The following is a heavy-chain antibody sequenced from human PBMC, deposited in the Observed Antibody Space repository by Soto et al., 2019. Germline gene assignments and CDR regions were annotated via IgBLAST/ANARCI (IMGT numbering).Heavy chain of an antibody. CDR3: ALRGLMLVPL. J-gene: IGHJ3*01. Sequence: PSETLSLTCTVPADSLSTSGSYLVWIRQPPGKGLEWIGSFYYSGSTSYNSSLQSRLTISVDTSKNLFSLNLRSVTAADTATYYSALRGLMLVPLWGQGTVVTVSS. CDR1: ADSLSTSGSY. D-gene: IGHD5-12*01. V-gene: IGHV4-39*01. CDR2: FYYSGST.